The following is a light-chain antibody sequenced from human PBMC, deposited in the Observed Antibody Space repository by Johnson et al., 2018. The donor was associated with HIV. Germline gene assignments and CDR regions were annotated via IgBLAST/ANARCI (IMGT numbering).Light chain of an antibody. CDR2: ENN. Sequence: QLVLTQPPSVSAAPGQKVTISCSGSSSNIGNNYVSWYQQIPGTAPKLLIYENNKRPSGIPDRFSGSKSGTSATLAITGLHTGDEADYYCGTWDARLTIGGVIGTGTKVTVL. J-gene: IGLJ1*01. CDR3: GTWDARLTIGGV. V-gene: IGLV1-51*02. CDR1: SSNIGNNY.